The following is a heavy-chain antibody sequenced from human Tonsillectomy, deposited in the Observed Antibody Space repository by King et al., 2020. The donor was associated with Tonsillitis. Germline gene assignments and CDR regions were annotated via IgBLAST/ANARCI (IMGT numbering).Heavy chain of an antibody. V-gene: IGHV3-73*01. CDR1: GFILSGSA. J-gene: IGHJ4*02. CDR2: IRSKANSFAT. CDR3: XWAXXDIXTXGGLXY. D-gene: IGHD3-9*01. Sequence: DVQLVESGGGLVQPGGSLKLSCAASGFILSGSAMHWVRQASGKGLEWVGRIRSKANSFATTYPASVKGRFTIFRDDSKNTAYLQMNSLKTEDTAVYYCXWAXXDIXTXGGLXYWGQXALVTV.